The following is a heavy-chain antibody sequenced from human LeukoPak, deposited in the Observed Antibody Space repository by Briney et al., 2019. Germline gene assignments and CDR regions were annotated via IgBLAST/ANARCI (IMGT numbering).Heavy chain of an antibody. V-gene: IGHV1-8*01. CDR3: ARDGYCSSTSCGQHFYGMDV. Sequence: ASVKVSCKASGYTFTSYDINWVRQATGQGLEWMGWMNPNSGNTGYAQKFQGGVTMTRNTSISTAYMELSSLRSEDTAVYYCARDGYCSSTSCGQHFYGMDVWGQGTTVTVSS. CDR1: GYTFTSYD. J-gene: IGHJ6*02. CDR2: MNPNSGNT. D-gene: IGHD2-2*01.